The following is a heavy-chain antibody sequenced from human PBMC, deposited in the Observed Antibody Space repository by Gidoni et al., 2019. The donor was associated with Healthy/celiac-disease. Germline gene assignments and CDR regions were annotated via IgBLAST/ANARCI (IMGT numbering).Heavy chain of an antibody. J-gene: IGHJ6*02. CDR1: GFTFSNAW. Sequence: EVQLVESGGGLVKPGGSLRLSCAASGFTFSNAWMSWVRQAPGKGLEWVGRIKSKTDGGTTDYAAPVKGRFTISRDDSKNTLYLQMNSLKTEDTAVYYCTTDSLYFLGGMDVWGQGTTVTVSS. D-gene: IGHD3-9*01. V-gene: IGHV3-15*01. CDR3: TTDSLYFLGGMDV. CDR2: IKSKTDGGTT.